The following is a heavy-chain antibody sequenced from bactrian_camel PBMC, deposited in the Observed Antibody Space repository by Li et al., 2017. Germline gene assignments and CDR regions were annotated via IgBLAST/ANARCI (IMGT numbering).Heavy chain of an antibody. CDR3: AAEVSCAEMPRFKRLDTVRYNY. Sequence: HVQLVESGGGSVQAGGSLRLECVVSGYTYRIRDHCTAWFRQAPGKEREEVAGFYTGGGSTWYADSVKGRFTISRDKSKNTLYLQMNSLKPEDTATYFCAAEVSCAEMPRFKRLDTVRYNYWGQGTQVTVS. V-gene: IGHV3S1*01. D-gene: IGHD1*01. CDR1: GYTYRIRDHC. CDR2: FYTGGGST. J-gene: IGHJ4*01.